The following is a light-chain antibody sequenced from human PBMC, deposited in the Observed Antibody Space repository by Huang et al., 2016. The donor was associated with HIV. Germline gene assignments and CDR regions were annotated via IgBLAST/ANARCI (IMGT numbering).Light chain of an antibody. CDR2: DAS. J-gene: IGKJ4*01. Sequence: EIVLTQTPATLSLSPGERVTLSCGARQSVPGNHLAWYQKKRGLAPRLLIYDASNRATDIPDRFSGSESGTDFTLTISRLEPEDFAVYYCQQYGSTPLTCGGGTKVGI. CDR1: QSVPGNH. V-gene: IGKV3D-20*01. CDR3: QQYGSTPLT.